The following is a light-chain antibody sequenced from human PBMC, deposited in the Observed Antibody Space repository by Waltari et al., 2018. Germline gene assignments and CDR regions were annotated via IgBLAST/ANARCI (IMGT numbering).Light chain of an antibody. CDR1: QSVSSN. J-gene: IGKJ3*01. CDR3: QQYNNWPPIT. CDR2: GAS. Sequence: EIVMTQSPATLSVSPGERATLSCRASQSVSSNLAWYHQKPGQAPRRLIYGASTRATGIPARFSGSGSGTEFTLTISSLQSEDFAVYYCQQYNNWPPITFGPGTKVDIK. V-gene: IGKV3-15*01.